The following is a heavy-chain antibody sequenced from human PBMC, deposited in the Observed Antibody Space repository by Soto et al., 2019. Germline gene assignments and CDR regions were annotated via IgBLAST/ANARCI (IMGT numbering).Heavy chain of an antibody. J-gene: IGHJ4*02. CDR1: GDTVTSYS. CDR2: IYPGDSDT. CDR3: ARIGFAYGPFDY. V-gene: IGHV5-51*01. D-gene: IGHD3-10*01. Sequence: PGESLKISCKGSGDTVTSYSIGWVRQMPGKGLEWMGIIYPGDSDTRYSPSLQGQVTISVDKSITTAYLQWSSLKASDTAMYYCARIGFAYGPFDYWGQGTLVTVSS.